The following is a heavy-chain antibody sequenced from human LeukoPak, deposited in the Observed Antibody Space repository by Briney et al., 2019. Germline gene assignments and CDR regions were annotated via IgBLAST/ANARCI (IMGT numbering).Heavy chain of an antibody. Sequence: GGSPRLSCAASGFTFNNAWMSWVRQAPGKGLEWVGRIKSKTDGGTTDYAAPVKGRFTISRDDSKNTLYLLMNSLKTKDTAVYYCSTESSAYFDCWGQGALVTVSS. J-gene: IGHJ4*02. D-gene: IGHD6-19*01. CDR3: STESSAYFDC. CDR1: GFTFNNAW. CDR2: IKSKTDGGTT. V-gene: IGHV3-15*01.